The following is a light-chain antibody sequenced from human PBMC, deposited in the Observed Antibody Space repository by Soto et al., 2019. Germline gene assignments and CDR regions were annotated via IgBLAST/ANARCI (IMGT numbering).Light chain of an antibody. Sequence: QPVLTQSPSASASLGASVKLTCTLNSGHSSYAIAWHQQQPEKGPRFLMKLNSDGSHSKGDGIPDRFSGSSSGAERYLTISSLQSEDEAGYYCQTWTTGIVVFGGGTKLTVL. CDR1: SGHSSYA. CDR3: QTWTTGIVV. J-gene: IGLJ2*01. CDR2: LNSDGSH. V-gene: IGLV4-69*01.